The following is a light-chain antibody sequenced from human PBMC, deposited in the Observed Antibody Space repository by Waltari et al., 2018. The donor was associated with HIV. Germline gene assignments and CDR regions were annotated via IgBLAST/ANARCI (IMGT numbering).Light chain of an antibody. V-gene: IGLV3-25*03. CDR3: QSADSSGTWV. J-gene: IGLJ3*02. CDR2: KDN. Sequence: SYELTQPPSVSMSPGQTARITCSGDALPKRYAYWYQQKPGQAPVLGIYKDNERPSGIPERFSGSSSGTTVTLTISGVQAEDEADYYCQSADSSGTWVFGGGTKLTVL. CDR1: ALPKRY.